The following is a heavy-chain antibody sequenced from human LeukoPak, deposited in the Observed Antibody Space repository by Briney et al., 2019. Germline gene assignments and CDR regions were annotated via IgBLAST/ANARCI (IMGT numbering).Heavy chain of an antibody. Sequence: GGSLRLSCAASGFTFSNSWMSWVRQAPGKGLEWVATIKPDGSAQYYVDSVKGRFTISRDNSKNTLYLQMNSLRAEDTAVYYCAKEVYDSSGYYGGHDAFDIWGQGTMVTVSS. CDR1: GFTFSNSW. J-gene: IGHJ3*02. CDR3: AKEVYDSSGYYGGHDAFDI. V-gene: IGHV3-7*01. CDR2: IKPDGSAQ. D-gene: IGHD3-22*01.